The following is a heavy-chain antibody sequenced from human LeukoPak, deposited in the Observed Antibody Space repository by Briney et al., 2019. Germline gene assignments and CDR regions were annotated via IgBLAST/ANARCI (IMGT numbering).Heavy chain of an antibody. V-gene: IGHV3-33*01. D-gene: IGHD3-10*01. J-gene: IGHJ6*02. CDR3: ARDMALLWFGEYNGMDV. Sequence: PGGSLRLSCAASGFTFSSYVMHWVRQAPGKGLEWVAVIWYDGSNKYYADSVKGRFTISRDNSKNTLYLQMNSLRAEDTAVYYCARDMALLWFGEYNGMDVWGQGTTVTVSS. CDR2: IWYDGSNK. CDR1: GFTFSSYV.